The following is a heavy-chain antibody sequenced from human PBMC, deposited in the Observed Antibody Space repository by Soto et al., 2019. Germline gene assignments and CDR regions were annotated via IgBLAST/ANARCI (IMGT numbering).Heavy chain of an antibody. CDR1: GFTFNTYG. J-gene: IGHJ4*02. CDR3: AKDIVRYTYGACDY. V-gene: IGHV3-30*18. CDR2: ISYDGSNK. D-gene: IGHD5-18*01. Sequence: QVQLVESGGAVVQPGKSLRLSCAASGFTFNTYGMYWVRQAPGKGLEWVAAISYDGSNKYHADSVKGRFTISRDNSKNTPYLQMNSLRFEDTAGYYCAKDIVRYTYGACDYWGQGALVPVS.